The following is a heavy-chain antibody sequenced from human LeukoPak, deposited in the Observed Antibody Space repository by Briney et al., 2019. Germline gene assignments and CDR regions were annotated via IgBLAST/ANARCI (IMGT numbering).Heavy chain of an antibody. CDR3: ARGVVGYYYDSSGYPPRGFDY. Sequence: PSETLSLTCSVSGVSIFSYYWNWIRQPPGKGLEWIGYVHYSGSTNYNPSLKSRVTISVDTSKSQFSLKLSSVTAADTAVYYCARGVVGYYYDSSGYPPRGFDYWGQGTLVTVSS. CDR2: VHYSGST. V-gene: IGHV4-59*12. J-gene: IGHJ4*02. CDR1: GVSIFSYY. D-gene: IGHD3-22*01.